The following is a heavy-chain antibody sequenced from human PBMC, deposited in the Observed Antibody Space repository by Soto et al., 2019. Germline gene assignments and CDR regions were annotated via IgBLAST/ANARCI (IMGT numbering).Heavy chain of an antibody. J-gene: IGHJ4*02. CDR3: VMGGAVTTAFPGY. Sequence: GGSLRLSCAASGFTFSSYAMSWVRQAPGKGLEWVSAISGSGGSTYYADSVKGRFTISRDNSKNTLYLQMNSLRAEDTAVYYCVMGGAVTTAFPGYWGQGTLVTVSS. CDR2: ISGSGGST. V-gene: IGHV3-23*01. CDR1: GFTFSSYA. D-gene: IGHD4-17*01.